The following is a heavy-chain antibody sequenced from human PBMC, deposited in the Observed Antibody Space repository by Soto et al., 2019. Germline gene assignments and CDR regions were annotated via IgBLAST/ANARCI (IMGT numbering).Heavy chain of an antibody. Sequence: ASVKVSCKASDYTLSNYGISWVRQAPGQGLEWMGWISGYNGNTNYAQKFQGRVTMTTDTSTSTVYMELRSLRSDDTAVYYCARAGVAAFARDYWGQGTLVTVSS. J-gene: IGHJ4*02. CDR3: ARAGVAAFARDY. CDR2: ISGYNGNT. D-gene: IGHD3-3*01. CDR1: DYTLSNYG. V-gene: IGHV1-18*01.